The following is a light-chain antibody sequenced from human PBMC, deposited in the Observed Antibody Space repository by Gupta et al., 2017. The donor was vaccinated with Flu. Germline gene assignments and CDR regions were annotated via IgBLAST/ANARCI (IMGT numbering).Light chain of an antibody. CDR3: QVWDPRSDHPVI. V-gene: IGLV3-21*02. CDR2: DDN. J-gene: IGLJ2*01. CDR1: NIGTKR. Sequence: SYVVTQPPSVSVAPGQTASISCGGDNIGTKRVNWYQRKAGQAPVLLVYDDNDRPSGIPERISGSNSGNTATRTISRVEVGDEADFYCQVWDPRSDHPVIFGGGTKLTVL.